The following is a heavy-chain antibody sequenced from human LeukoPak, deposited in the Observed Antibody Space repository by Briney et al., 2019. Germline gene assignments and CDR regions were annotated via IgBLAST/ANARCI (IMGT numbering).Heavy chain of an antibody. CDR1: GFTFSSEW. D-gene: IGHD5/OR15-5a*01. CDR3: VRRYYEYNVYDRHFDF. Sequence: QPGPSLSLSCAASGFTFSSEWMRSVRHAPGKGMVWVSRIRDDGSITTYADSVPGRFTTSRDKATSSVCMQMNSLRATDTAVTYCVRRYYEYNVYDRHFDFWGQGILVTVSS. J-gene: IGHJ4*02. CDR2: IRDDGSIT. V-gene: IGHV3-74*03.